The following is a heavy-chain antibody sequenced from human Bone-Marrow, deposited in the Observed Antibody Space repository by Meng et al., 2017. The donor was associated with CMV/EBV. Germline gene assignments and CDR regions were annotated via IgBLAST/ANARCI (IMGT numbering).Heavy chain of an antibody. Sequence: GESLKISCAASGFPFGTFPMNWVRQAPGKGLDWISYISSTSSTIYYADSVKGRFTISRDNAKNSLYLQMNSLRADDTAVYYCARHFSTGNSMAYWGQGTLVTVSS. CDR2: ISSTSSTI. J-gene: IGHJ4*02. D-gene: IGHD3-9*01. V-gene: IGHV3-48*04. CDR1: GFPFGTFP. CDR3: ARHFSTGNSMAY.